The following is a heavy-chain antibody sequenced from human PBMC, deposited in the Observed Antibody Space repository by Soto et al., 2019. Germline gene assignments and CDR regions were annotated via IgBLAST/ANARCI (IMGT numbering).Heavy chain of an antibody. D-gene: IGHD2-15*01. CDR2: IYYSGST. V-gene: IGHV4-59*08. CDR3: ARHRPGSGGSCYDY. Sequence: PSETLSLTCTVSGGSISSYYWSWIRQPPGKGLEWIGYIYYSGSTNYNPSLKSRVTISVDTSKNQFSLKLSSVTAADTAVYYCARHRPGSGGSCYDYWVQGTLVTVSS. CDR1: GGSISSYY. J-gene: IGHJ4*02.